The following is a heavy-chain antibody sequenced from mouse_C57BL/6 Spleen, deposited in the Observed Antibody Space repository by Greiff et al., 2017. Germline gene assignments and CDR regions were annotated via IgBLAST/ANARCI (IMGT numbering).Heavy chain of an antibody. Sequence: VQLQQSGTVLARPGASVKMSCKTSGYTFTSYWMHWVKQRPGQGLEWIGAIYPGNSDTSYNQKFKGKAKLTAVTSASTAYMELSSLTNEDSAVYYCTRTTVVEDYFDYWGQGTTLTVSS. D-gene: IGHD1-1*01. CDR3: TRTTVVEDYFDY. CDR2: IYPGNSDT. CDR1: GYTFTSYW. V-gene: IGHV1-5*01. J-gene: IGHJ2*01.